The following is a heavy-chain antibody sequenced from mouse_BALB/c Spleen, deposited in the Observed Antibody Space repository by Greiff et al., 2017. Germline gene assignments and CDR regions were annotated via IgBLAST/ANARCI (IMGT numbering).Heavy chain of an antibody. J-gene: IGHJ1*01. CDR2: ISSGSSTI. CDR1: GFTFSSFG. Sequence: EVQVVESGGGLVQPGGSRKFSCAASGFTFSSFGMHWVRQAPEKGLEWVAYISSGSSTIYYADTVKGRFTISRDKPKNTLFLQRNSLRSEDTAMYYCAREGTYYYGSSGYWYFDVWGAGTTVTVSS. D-gene: IGHD1-1*01. CDR3: AREGTYYYGSSGYWYFDV. V-gene: IGHV5-17*02.